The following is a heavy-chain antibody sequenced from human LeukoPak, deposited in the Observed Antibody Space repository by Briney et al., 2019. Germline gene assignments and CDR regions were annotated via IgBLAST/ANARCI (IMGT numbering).Heavy chain of an antibody. J-gene: IGHJ4*02. CDR1: GYTLTELS. CDR2: FDPEDGET. V-gene: IGHV1-24*01. Sequence: ASVKVSCKVSGYTLTELSMHWVRQAHGKGLEWMGGFDPEDGETIYAQKFQGRVTMTEDTSTDTAYMELSSLRSEDTAVYYCATGLRFLEWLLFYWGQGTLVTVSS. D-gene: IGHD3-3*01. CDR3: ATGLRFLEWLLFY.